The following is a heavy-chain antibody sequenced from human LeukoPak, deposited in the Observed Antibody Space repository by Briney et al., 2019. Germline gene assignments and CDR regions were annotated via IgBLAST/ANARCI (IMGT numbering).Heavy chain of an antibody. CDR3: ARQTAMGRSGDY. J-gene: IGHJ4*02. D-gene: IGHD5-18*01. CDR1: GYSFTSYW. CDR2: IDPSDSET. Sequence: GESLKISCKASGYSFTSYWIGWVRQIPGKGLEWMGIIDPSDSETRYTPSFQGQVTISVDKSLTTADLQWNSLKASDPAMYYCARQTAMGRSGDYWGQGTLVTVSS. V-gene: IGHV5-51*01.